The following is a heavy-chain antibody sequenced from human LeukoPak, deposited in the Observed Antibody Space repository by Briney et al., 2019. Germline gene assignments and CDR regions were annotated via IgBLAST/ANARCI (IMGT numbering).Heavy chain of an antibody. J-gene: IGHJ5*02. Sequence: SETLSLTCTVSGGSISSGGYYWSWIRQHPGKGLEWIGYIYYSGSTYYNPSLKSRVTISVDTSKNQFSLKLSSVTAADTAVYYCARDTEEGWFDPWGQGTVVTVSS. CDR1: GGSISSGGYY. V-gene: IGHV4-31*03. CDR3: ARDTEEGWFDP. CDR2: IYYSGST.